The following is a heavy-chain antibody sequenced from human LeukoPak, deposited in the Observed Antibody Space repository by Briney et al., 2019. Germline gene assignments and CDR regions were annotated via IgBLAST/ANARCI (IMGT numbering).Heavy chain of an antibody. CDR1: GFTFSSYG. V-gene: IGHV3-33*01. CDR3: ARGVGNFYYAMDV. J-gene: IGHJ6*04. D-gene: IGHD2-15*01. CDR2: IWFDGSNK. Sequence: PGRSLRLSCAASGFTFSSYGMHWVRQAPGKGLEWVAVIWFDGSNKYYADSVKGRFTISRDNSKNTPYLQMNSLRAEDTAVYYCARGVGNFYYAMDVWGKGTTVTVSS.